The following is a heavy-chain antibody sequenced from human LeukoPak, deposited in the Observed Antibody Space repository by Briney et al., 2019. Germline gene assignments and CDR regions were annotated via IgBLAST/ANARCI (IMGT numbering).Heavy chain of an antibody. V-gene: IGHV4-39*07. CDR2: IYNSGST. CDR1: GDSISKSRHF. D-gene: IGHD2-2*01. Sequence: SETLSLPCNVSGDSISKSRHFWAWIRQSPGRGLEWIGYIYNSGSTYYNPSLKSRVTISVDTSKNQFSLSLGSVTAADTAVYYCARWGTYASTSNWFDPWGQGTLVTVSS. J-gene: IGHJ5*02. CDR3: ARWGTYASTSNWFDP.